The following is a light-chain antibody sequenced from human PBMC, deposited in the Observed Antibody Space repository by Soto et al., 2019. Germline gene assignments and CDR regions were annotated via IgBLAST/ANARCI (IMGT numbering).Light chain of an antibody. V-gene: IGKV1-5*01. J-gene: IGKJ1*01. Sequence: DIQMTQSPSTLSASVGDRVTITCRASQRINSWLAWYQQKPGKAPKLLIYDASSLESGVPSRFSGSGSGTEFTLTISSLQPDDFATYYCQHYNSYSEAFGQGTKVDIK. CDR2: DAS. CDR1: QRINSW. CDR3: QHYNSYSEA.